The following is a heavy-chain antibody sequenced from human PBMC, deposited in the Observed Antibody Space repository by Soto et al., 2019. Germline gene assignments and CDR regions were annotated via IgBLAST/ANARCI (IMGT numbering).Heavy chain of an antibody. V-gene: IGHV3-30*18. D-gene: IGHD5-18*01. CDR2: ISYDGGNN. CDR1: GFTFSNYG. J-gene: IGHJ4*02. Sequence: PGGSLILSCAASGFTFSNYGMHWVRQAPGKGLEWVAPISYDGGNNYHADSVKGRFTISRDNSKNTLYLQLNSLRTEDTAVYYYAKDIVKYTYGACDYWGQGVLVTVSS. CDR3: AKDIVKYTYGACDY.